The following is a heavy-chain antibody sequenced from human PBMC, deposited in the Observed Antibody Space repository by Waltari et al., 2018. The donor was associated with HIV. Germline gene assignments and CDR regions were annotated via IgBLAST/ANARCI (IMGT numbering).Heavy chain of an antibody. J-gene: IGHJ4*02. Sequence: EVQLVESGGDLVKPGGSLRLSCAASGFTFSTAWMSWVRQAPGKGLEWVGRIKSKSDGGTTYAAPVKGRFIISRNDSKNMLYLQMKSLKTEDTAVYYCRTSSDYGDPPVDYWGQGTLVTVSS. CDR3: RTSSDYGDPPVDY. D-gene: IGHD4-17*01. CDR1: GFTFSTAW. CDR2: IKSKSDGGTT. V-gene: IGHV3-15*01.